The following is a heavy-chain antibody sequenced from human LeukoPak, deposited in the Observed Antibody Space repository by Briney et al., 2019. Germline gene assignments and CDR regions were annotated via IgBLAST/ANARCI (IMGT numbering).Heavy chain of an antibody. Sequence: SEALSLTCAVYGGSLSAYYWTWIRQPPGKGLEWIGEINHGGSTNYNPSLKSRVTISIDTSKNQFSLKLSSVTAADTAFYYCARYLDYGGNSRVFQHWGQGTLVTVSS. CDR3: ARYLDYGGNSRVFQH. J-gene: IGHJ1*01. CDR2: INHGGST. D-gene: IGHD4-23*01. V-gene: IGHV4-34*01. CDR1: GGSLSAYY.